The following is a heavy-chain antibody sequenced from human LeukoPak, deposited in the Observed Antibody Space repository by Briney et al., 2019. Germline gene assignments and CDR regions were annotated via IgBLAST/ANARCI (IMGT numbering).Heavy chain of an antibody. D-gene: IGHD1-7*01. CDR3: ARAHNWNYYP. CDR1: GGSISSGGYY. CDR2: IYYSGST. Sequence: SETLPFTCTVSGGSISSGGYYWSWIRQHPGKGLEWIGYIYYSGSTYYNPSLKSRVTISVDTSKNQFSLKLSSVTAADTAVYYCARAHNWNYYPWGQGTLVTVSS. V-gene: IGHV4-31*03. J-gene: IGHJ5*02.